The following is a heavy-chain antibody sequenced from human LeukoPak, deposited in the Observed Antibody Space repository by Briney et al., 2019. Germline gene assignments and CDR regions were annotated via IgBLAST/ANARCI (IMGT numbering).Heavy chain of an antibody. J-gene: IGHJ4*02. CDR2: IKQDGSEK. CDR1: GFTSSSYW. CDR3: ARADTAIGGFDY. Sequence: GGSLRLSCAASGFTSSSYWMSWVRQAPGKGLEWVANIKQDGSEKYYVDSVKGRFTISRDNAKNSLYLQMNSLRAEDTAVYYCARADTAIGGFDYWGQGTLVTVSS. D-gene: IGHD5-18*01. V-gene: IGHV3-7*03.